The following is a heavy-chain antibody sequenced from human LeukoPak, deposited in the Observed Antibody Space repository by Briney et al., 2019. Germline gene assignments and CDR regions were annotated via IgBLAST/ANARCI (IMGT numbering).Heavy chain of an antibody. CDR2: IYYSGST. Sequence: SETLSLTCTVSGGSISSYFWSWIRQPPGKGLEWIGYIYYSGSTNYNPSLRSRVTMSVDTSKNQFSLKLSSVTAADTAVYYCARIDRAVAGTIDYWGQGALVTVSS. V-gene: IGHV4-59*08. CDR1: GGSISSYF. J-gene: IGHJ4*02. D-gene: IGHD6-19*01. CDR3: ARIDRAVAGTIDY.